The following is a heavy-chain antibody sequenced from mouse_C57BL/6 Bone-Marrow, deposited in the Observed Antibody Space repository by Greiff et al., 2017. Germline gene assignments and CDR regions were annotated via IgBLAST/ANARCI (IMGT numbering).Heavy chain of an antibody. CDR2: IHPNSGST. V-gene: IGHV1-64*01. D-gene: IGHD1-1*01. Sequence: QVQLQQPGAELVKPGASVKLSCKASGYTFTSYWMHWVKQRPGQGLEWIGMIHPNSGSTNYTEKFKSKATLTVEQSSRTAYMQHSSLTSEDTAVYDCAIRPGYYGSSYGFAYWGQGTLVTVSA. J-gene: IGHJ3*01. CDR3: AIRPGYYGSSYGFAY. CDR1: GYTFTSYW.